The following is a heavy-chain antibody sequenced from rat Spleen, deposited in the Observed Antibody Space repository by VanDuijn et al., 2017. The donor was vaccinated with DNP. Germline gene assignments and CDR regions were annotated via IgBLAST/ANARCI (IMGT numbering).Heavy chain of an antibody. J-gene: IGHJ3*01. CDR3: TRQYYYSGDDNWFAY. D-gene: IGHD1-1*01. Sequence: EVQLVESGGGLVQPGRSLKLSCAASGFTFNNYYMAWVRQAPKKGLEWVATISTSDSRTYYPDSVRGRFTISRDKAKRSLYLQMNSLKSEDTATYYCTRQYYYSGDDNWFAYWGQGTLVTVSS. CDR2: ISTSDSRT. CDR1: GFTFNNYY. V-gene: IGHV5-25*01.